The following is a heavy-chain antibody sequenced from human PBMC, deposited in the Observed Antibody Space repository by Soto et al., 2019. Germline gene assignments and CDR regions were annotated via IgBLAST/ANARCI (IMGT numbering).Heavy chain of an antibody. Sequence: QVQLVESGGGVVRPGTSLRLSCAATGFSFSAHGMHWVRQAPGKGLEWLAVINDGSEEGYADSVKGRFTISRDNARNILYLQMDNLRAEDSALYYCARDDLFVDNELDNWGQGTLVTVSS. CDR3: ARDDLFVDNELDN. J-gene: IGHJ4*02. D-gene: IGHD1-1*01. CDR2: INDGSEE. V-gene: IGHV3-33*01. CDR1: GFSFSAHG.